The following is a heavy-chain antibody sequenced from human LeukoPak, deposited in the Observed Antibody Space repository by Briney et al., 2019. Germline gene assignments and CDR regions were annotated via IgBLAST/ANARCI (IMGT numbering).Heavy chain of an antibody. D-gene: IGHD6-13*01. Sequence: GGSLRLSCAASRFTLTTYAMSWVRHAPGKGLEWVSTITGSGDRTYYADSVKGRFTISRDDSKNTLYLQMNSLRAEDTAVYYCAKGPRSSSWYYFDNWGQGTLVTVSS. CDR2: ITGSGDRT. V-gene: IGHV3-23*01. J-gene: IGHJ4*02. CDR1: RFTLTTYA. CDR3: AKGPRSSSWYYFDN.